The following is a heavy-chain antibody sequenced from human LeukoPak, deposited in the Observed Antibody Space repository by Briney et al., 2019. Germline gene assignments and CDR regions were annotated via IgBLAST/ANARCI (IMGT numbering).Heavy chain of an antibody. CDR3: ARARFETTVTALIRKKNYYYYYMDV. CDR1: GFTFSSYA. CDR2: IEEDGGEK. D-gene: IGHD4-17*01. V-gene: IGHV3-7*01. Sequence: GGSLRLSCAASGFTFSSYAMSWVRQAPGKGLGWVANIEEDGGEKYYVDSVKGRFTISRDNARNSLYLQMNSLRVEDTAVYYCARARFETTVTALIRKKNYYYYYMDVWGKGTTVTVSS. J-gene: IGHJ6*03.